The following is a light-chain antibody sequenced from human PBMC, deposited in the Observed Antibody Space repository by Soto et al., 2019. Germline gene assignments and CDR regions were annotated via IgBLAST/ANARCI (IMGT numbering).Light chain of an antibody. Sequence: TLSCRASQSVSSSYLAWYQQKPGQAPRLLIYGASSRATGIPDRFSGSGSGTDFTLTISRLEPEDFAVYYCQQYGSSPRTFGQGTKVDIK. CDR2: GAS. J-gene: IGKJ1*01. CDR1: QSVSSSY. CDR3: QQYGSSPRT. V-gene: IGKV3-20*01.